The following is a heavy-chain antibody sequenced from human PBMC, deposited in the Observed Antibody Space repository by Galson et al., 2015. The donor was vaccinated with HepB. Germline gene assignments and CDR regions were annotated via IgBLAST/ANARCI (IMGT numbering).Heavy chain of an antibody. J-gene: IGHJ3*02. Sequence: SLRLSCAASGFTVSSNYMSWVRQAPGKGLEWVSVIYSGGSTYYADSVKGRFSISRDNSKNTLYLQMNSLRAEDTALYYCASHYGGDPGAFGIWGQGTMVTVSS. CDR1: GFTVSSNY. D-gene: IGHD4-23*01. CDR3: ASHYGGDPGAFGI. V-gene: IGHV3-53*01. CDR2: IYSGGST.